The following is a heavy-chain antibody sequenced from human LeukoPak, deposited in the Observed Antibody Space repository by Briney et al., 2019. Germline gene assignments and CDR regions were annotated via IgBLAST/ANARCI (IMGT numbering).Heavy chain of an antibody. J-gene: IGHJ4*02. CDR3: ARGFRDSSGRKPDY. CDR2: MNPNSGNT. V-gene: IGHV1-8*01. D-gene: IGHD3-22*01. Sequence: ASVKVSCKASGYTFTSYDINWMRQATGQGLEWMRWMNPNSGNTGYAQKFQDRVTMTRNTSIKTAYMELSSLRSEDMAVYYCARGFRDSSGRKPDYWGQGTLVTVSS. CDR1: GYTFTSYD.